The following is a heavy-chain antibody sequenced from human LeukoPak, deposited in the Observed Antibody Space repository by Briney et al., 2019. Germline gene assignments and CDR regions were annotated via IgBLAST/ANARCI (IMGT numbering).Heavy chain of an antibody. Sequence: PSETLSLTCTVSGGSISSSSYYWGWIRQPPGKGLEWIGSIYYSGSTYYNPSLKSRVTISVDTSKNQFSLKLSSVTAADTAVYYCARARPYDFWSGYPYWGQGTLVTVPS. CDR2: IYYSGST. CDR1: GGSISSSSYY. D-gene: IGHD3-3*01. CDR3: ARARPYDFWSGYPY. J-gene: IGHJ4*02. V-gene: IGHV4-39*07.